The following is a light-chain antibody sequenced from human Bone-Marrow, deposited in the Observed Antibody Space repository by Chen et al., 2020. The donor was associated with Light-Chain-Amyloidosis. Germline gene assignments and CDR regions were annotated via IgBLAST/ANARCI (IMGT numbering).Light chain of an antibody. Sequence: QSALTQPASVSGSPGPSITISCTGTSSDVGNYNLVSWYQHHPGKAPKLIVYEVTKRPSGVSTRFSGSKSGNTASLTISGLQAEDEAHYYCCSYAGLYTLVFGGGTKLSVV. V-gene: IGLV2-23*02. CDR3: CSYAGLYTLV. J-gene: IGLJ2*01. CDR2: EVT. CDR1: SSDVGNYNL.